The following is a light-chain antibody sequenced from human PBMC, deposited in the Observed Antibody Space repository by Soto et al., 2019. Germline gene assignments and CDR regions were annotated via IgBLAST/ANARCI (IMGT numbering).Light chain of an antibody. Sequence: EIVMTQSPATLSVSPGDGATLSCRASQSVSSNLAWYQQKPGQAPRLLIYGASTRATGIPARFRGSGSGTEFTLTISSLTSEDFAVYYCQQYNSWPPLTFGGGTKVEI. J-gene: IGKJ4*01. CDR2: GAS. CDR1: QSVSSN. CDR3: QQYNSWPPLT. V-gene: IGKV3-15*01.